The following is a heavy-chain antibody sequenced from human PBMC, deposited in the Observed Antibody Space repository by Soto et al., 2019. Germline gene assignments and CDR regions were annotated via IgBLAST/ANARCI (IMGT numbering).Heavy chain of an antibody. V-gene: IGHV4-38-2*01. J-gene: IGHJ4*02. CDR1: GYSISSGYY. CDR3: ARVGYYGSGSLVDY. D-gene: IGHD3-10*01. Sequence: SETLSLTCAVSGYSISSGYYWGWIRQPPGKGLEWIGSIYHSGSTYYNPSLKSRVTISVDTSKNQFSLKLSSVTAADTAVYYCARVGYYGSGSLVDYWGQGTRVTVAS. CDR2: IYHSGST.